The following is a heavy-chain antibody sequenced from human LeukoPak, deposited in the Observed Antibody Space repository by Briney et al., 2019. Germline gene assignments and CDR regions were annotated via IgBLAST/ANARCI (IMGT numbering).Heavy chain of an antibody. CDR1: GGSISSYY. J-gene: IGHJ3*02. CDR2: IYYSGST. D-gene: IGHD6-19*01. V-gene: IGHV4-59*01. CDR3: ARLLIAVAGTDALDI. Sequence: SETLSLTCTVSGGSISSYYWSWIRQPPGKGLEWIGYIYYSGSTNYNPSLKSRVTISVDTSKNQFSLKLSSVTAADTAVYYCARLLIAVAGTDALDIWGQGTMVTVSS.